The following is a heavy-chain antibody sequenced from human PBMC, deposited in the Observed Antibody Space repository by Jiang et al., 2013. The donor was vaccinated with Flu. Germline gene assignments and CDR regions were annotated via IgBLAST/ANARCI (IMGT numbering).Heavy chain of an antibody. Sequence: SLKSRVTISVDTSKNQFSLKLSSVTAADTAVYYCARDMVPAYCGGDCYNWFDPWGQGTLVTVSS. CDR3: ARDMVPAYCGGDCYNWFDP. D-gene: IGHD2-21*01. V-gene: IGHV4-31*02. J-gene: IGHJ5*02.